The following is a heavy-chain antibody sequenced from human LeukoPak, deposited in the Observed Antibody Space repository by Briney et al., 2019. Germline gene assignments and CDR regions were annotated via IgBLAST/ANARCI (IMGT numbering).Heavy chain of an antibody. CDR1: GGSISSSNW. J-gene: IGHJ5*02. CDR3: ARRYRVWFGETHGWFDP. CDR2: IYHSGST. V-gene: IGHV4-4*02. Sequence: PSGTLSLACAVSGGSISSSNWWSWVRQPPGQGLEWIGEIYHSGSTNYNPSLKSRVTISVDKSKNQFSLKLSSVTAADTAVYYCARRYRVWFGETHGWFDPWGQGTLVTVSS. D-gene: IGHD3-10*01.